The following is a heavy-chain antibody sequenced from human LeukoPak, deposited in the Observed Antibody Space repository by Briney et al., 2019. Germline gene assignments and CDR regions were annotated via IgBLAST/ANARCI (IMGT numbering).Heavy chain of an antibody. D-gene: IGHD2-21*02. V-gene: IGHV4-34*01. J-gene: IGHJ4*02. CDR2: INHSGST. Sequence: SETLSLTCAVYGGSSSGYYWSWIRQPPGKGLEWIGEINHSGSTNYNPSLKSRVTISVDTSKNQFSLKLSSVTAADTAVYYCAMLLAYCGGDCLGSDYWGQGTLVTVSS. CDR3: AMLLAYCGGDCLGSDY. CDR1: GGSSSGYY.